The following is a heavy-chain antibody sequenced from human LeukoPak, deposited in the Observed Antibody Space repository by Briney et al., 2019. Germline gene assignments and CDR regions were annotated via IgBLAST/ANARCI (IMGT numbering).Heavy chain of an antibody. CDR2: ISYDGSDK. D-gene: IGHD5-18*01. J-gene: IGHJ4*02. Sequence: GGSLRLSCAASRLTFSSYAMNWVRQAPGKGLEWVAVISYDGSDKYYPDSVKGRFTISRDNSKNTLYLQMNSLRAEDTAVYYCARGGGIQLWLPFDYWGQGTLVTVSS. CDR1: RLTFSSYA. V-gene: IGHV3-30-3*01. CDR3: ARGGGIQLWLPFDY.